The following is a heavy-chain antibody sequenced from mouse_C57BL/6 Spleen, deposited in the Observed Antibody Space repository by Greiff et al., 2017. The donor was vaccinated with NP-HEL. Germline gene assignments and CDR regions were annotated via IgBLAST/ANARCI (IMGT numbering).Heavy chain of an antibody. CDR2: IYPGSGST. CDR1: GYTFTSYW. CDR3: ARGAYGSRTYAMDY. D-gene: IGHD1-1*01. Sequence: VQLQQSGAELVKPGASVKMSCKASGYTFTSYWITWVKQRPGQGLEWIGDIYPGSGSTNYNEKFKSKATLTVDTSSSTAYMQLSSLTSEDSAVYYCARGAYGSRTYAMDYWGQGTSVTVSS. J-gene: IGHJ4*01. V-gene: IGHV1-55*01.